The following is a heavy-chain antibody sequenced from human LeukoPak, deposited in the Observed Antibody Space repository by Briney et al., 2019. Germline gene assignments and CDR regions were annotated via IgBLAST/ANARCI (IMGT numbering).Heavy chain of an antibody. J-gene: IGHJ4*02. CDR1: GFTFSSFT. D-gene: IGHD1-14*01. V-gene: IGHV3-23*01. CDR3: AKDKPIDY. Sequence: GGSLRLSCAASGFTFSSFTVSWVRQAPGKGLEWVSSISGSGATTYYSDSVRGRFTVSRDNSKNTVFLQMNTLRTEDTAVYFCAKDKPIDYWGQGTLVTVSS. CDR2: ISGSGATT.